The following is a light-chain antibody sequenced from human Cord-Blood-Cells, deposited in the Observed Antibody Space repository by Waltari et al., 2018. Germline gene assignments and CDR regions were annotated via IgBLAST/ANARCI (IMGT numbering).Light chain of an antibody. CDR1: SSDVGGYNY. CDR2: DVS. CDR3: SSYTSSSNYV. J-gene: IGLJ1*01. V-gene: IGLV2-14*01. Sequence: QSALTQPASVSGSPGQSITISCTGTSSDVGGYNYFSWYQQHPGKAPKLMIYDVSNRPPGVSNRFSGSKSGNTASLTISGLQAEDEADYYCSSYTSSSNYVFGTGTKVTVL.